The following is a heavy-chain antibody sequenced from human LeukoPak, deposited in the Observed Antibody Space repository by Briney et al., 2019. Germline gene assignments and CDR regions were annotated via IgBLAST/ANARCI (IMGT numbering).Heavy chain of an antibody. J-gene: IGHJ4*02. V-gene: IGHV1-2*02. CDR1: GYTFTGQD. CDR3: ASYPRYSSSPPFDY. CDR2: INPNTGDT. D-gene: IGHD6-19*01. Sequence: ASVKVSCKASGYTFTGQDMHWVRQAPGQGLEWMGWINPNTGDTNYAQKFQGRVTMTRDTTISTAYMELSRLTSDDTAVYCCASYPRYSSSPPFDYWGQGTLVTVSS.